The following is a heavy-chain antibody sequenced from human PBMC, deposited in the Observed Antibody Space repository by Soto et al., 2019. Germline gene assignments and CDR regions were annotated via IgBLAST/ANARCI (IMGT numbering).Heavy chain of an antibody. V-gene: IGHV4-31*03. CDR1: GASISSGAYY. CDR3: ARMSATGTRWFDS. J-gene: IGHJ5*01. D-gene: IGHD3-9*01. Sequence: QVQLQESGPGLVKPSQTLSLTCSVSGASISSGAYYCSWIRHFPGKGLEWIGDISYRGITHYNPCLNSRATISRDTADNQFSLKVNSVTAADTAVYYCARMSATGTRWFDSWGQGTQVTVSS. CDR2: ISYRGIT.